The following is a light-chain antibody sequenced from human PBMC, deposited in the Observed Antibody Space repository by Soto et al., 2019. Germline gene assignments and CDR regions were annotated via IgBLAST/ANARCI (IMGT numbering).Light chain of an antibody. J-gene: IGKJ4*01. CDR2: TAS. CDR1: QDIIIA. V-gene: IGKV1-12*01. CDR3: QQCHSFPLT. Sequence: DIQMTQSPSSVSASVGDTVTITCRASQDIIIALAWFQQKPGEAPRLLIYTASSLHSGVPSRFSGSGSGTDFTLTISSLQPEDFATYYCQQCHSFPLTFGGGTKVEMK.